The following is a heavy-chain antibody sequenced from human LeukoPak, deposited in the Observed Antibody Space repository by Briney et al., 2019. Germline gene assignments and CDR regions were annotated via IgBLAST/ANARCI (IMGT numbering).Heavy chain of an antibody. V-gene: IGHV3-33*01. CDR1: GFTFRSYG. CDR3: ARDRVVPAAKYYYYGMDV. Sequence: PGGSLRLSCAASGFTFRSYGMHWVRQAPGKGLEWVAVIWYDGSNKYYADSVKGRFTISRDNSKNTLYLQMNSLRAEDTAVYYCARDRVVPAAKYYYYGMDVWGQGTTVTVSS. D-gene: IGHD2-2*01. CDR2: IWYDGSNK. J-gene: IGHJ6*02.